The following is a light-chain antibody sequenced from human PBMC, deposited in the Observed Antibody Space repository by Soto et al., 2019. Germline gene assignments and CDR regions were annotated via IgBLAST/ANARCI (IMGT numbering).Light chain of an antibody. CDR2: DVS. Sequence: VLTQPRSVSGSPGQSVTISCTGTSSDVGGYNYVSWYQQHPGKAPKLMIYDVSKRPSGVPDRFSGSKSGNTASLTISGLQAEDEADYYCCSYAGSYTYVFGTGTKVTVL. CDR1: SSDVGGYNY. V-gene: IGLV2-11*01. J-gene: IGLJ1*01. CDR3: CSYAGSYTYV.